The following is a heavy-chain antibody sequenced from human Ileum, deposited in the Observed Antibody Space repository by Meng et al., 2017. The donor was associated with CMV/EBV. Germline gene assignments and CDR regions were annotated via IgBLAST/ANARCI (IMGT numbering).Heavy chain of an antibody. CDR1: GRDIYRGGY. CDR2: THHTGDS. D-gene: IGHD4/OR15-4a*01. CDR3: ATFDYGRLWVTLDD. J-gene: IGHJ4*02. Sequence: SETLSLTCSVSGRDIYRGGYWAWLRRSPGKGLEWIATTHHTGDSFYNPSLKSRVALAVNTSKNQFSLTLDSMTAADTALYYCATFDYGRLWVTLDDWGQGLLVTVSS. V-gene: IGHV4-38-2*02.